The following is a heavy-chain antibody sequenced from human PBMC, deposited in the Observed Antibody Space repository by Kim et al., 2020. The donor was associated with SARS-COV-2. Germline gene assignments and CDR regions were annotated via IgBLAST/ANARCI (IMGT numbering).Heavy chain of an antibody. CDR3: ASYPLAVGATFDY. CDR1: GGSFSGYY. D-gene: IGHD1-26*01. CDR2: INHSGST. J-gene: IGHJ4*02. V-gene: IGHV4-34*01. Sequence: SETLSLTCAVSGGSFSGYYWSWIRQPPGKGLEWIGEINHSGSTNYNPSLKSRVTISVDTSKNQFSLKLSSVTAADTAVYYCASYPLAVGATFDYWGQGTLVTVSS.